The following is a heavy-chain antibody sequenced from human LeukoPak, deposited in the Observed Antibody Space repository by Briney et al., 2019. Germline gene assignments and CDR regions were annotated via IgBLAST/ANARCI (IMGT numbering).Heavy chain of an antibody. CDR3: ARGEAQFDY. D-gene: IGHD6-6*01. CDR2: IDHSGST. CDR1: GGSFSGYY. Sequence: PSETLSLTCAVYGGSFSGYYWSWIRQPPGKGLEWIGEIDHSGSTNYNPSLKSRVTISGDTSKNQFSLKLSSVTVADTAVYYCARGEAQFDYWGQGTLVTVSS. J-gene: IGHJ4*02. V-gene: IGHV4-34*01.